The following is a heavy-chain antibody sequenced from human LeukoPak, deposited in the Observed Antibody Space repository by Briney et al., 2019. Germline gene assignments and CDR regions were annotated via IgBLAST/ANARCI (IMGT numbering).Heavy chain of an antibody. CDR3: ARDRGLYSSGWYRGAWFDP. CDR1: GGSFSGYY. Sequence: NPSETLSLTCAVYGGSFSGYYWSWIRQPPGKGLEWIGEINHSGCTNYNPSLKSRVAISVDTSKNQFSLKLSSVTAADTAVYYCARDRGLYSSGWYRGAWFDPWGQGTLVTVSS. J-gene: IGHJ5*02. V-gene: IGHV4-34*01. D-gene: IGHD6-19*01. CDR2: INHSGCT.